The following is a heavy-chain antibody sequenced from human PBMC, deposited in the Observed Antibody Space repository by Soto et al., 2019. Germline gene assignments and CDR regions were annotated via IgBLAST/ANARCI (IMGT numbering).Heavy chain of an antibody. Sequence: QVQLVQSGAEVKKPGSSVKVSCKASGGTFSSYTISWVRQAPGQGLEWMGRIILILGIANYAQKFQGRVTITADKSTSTASMELSSLRSEDTAVSYCARQPDYGDYVDAFDIWGQGTMVTVSS. CDR3: ARQPDYGDYVDAFDI. CDR1: GGTFSSYT. CDR2: IILILGIA. D-gene: IGHD4-17*01. J-gene: IGHJ3*02. V-gene: IGHV1-69*02.